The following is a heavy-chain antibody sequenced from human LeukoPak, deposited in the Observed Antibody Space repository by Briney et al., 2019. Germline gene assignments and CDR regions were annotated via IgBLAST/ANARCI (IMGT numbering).Heavy chain of an antibody. J-gene: IGHJ4*02. CDR3: ARGGWRLDY. V-gene: IGHV4-59*08. D-gene: IGHD6-25*01. Sequence: SETLSLTCTVSGGXISNYYWSWIRQSPGKGLEWIGYIYYNGATNYNPSLKSRDTMSVDTSKSQLSLKVTSVTAADTAVYYCARGGWRLDYWGQGTLVTVSS. CDR2: IYYNGAT. CDR1: GGXISNYY.